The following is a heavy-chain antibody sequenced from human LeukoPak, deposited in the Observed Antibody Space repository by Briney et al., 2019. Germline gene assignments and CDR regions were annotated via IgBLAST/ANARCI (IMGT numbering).Heavy chain of an antibody. D-gene: IGHD6-19*01. V-gene: IGHV3-74*01. CDR2: INSDGSST. Sequence: PGGSLRLSCAASGFTFSSYWMHWVRHAPGKGLVWVSRINSDGSSTSYADSVKGRFTISRDNAKNTLYLQMNSLRAEDTAVYYCAKGSKAVLFTRDHYMDVWGKGTTVTISS. CDR3: AKGSKAVLFTRDHYMDV. J-gene: IGHJ6*03. CDR1: GFTFSSYW.